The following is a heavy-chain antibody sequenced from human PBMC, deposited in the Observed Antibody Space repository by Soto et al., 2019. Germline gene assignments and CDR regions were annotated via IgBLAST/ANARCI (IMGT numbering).Heavy chain of an antibody. CDR2: IYYRGRT. CDR3: ARGPDYSSSFYWCDP. Sequence: SVTMSLTSTVSGGYIRSYSWSWTLQHPGKGLEWIGYIYYRGRTNYNPSLKSRVTISVDTSKNKFYLKLSSVTAAETDVYYCARGPDYSSSFYWCDPCRQGTLVTVSS. J-gene: IGHJ5*02. CDR1: GGYIRSYS. D-gene: IGHD6-6*01. V-gene: IGHV4-59*01.